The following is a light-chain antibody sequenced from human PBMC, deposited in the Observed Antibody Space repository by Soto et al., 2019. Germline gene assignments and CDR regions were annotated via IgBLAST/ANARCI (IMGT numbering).Light chain of an antibody. V-gene: IGKV1-9*01. CDR1: QGISSY. CDR3: QQLNSYPFT. CDR2: AAS. J-gene: IGKJ4*02. Sequence: DIQLTQSPSFLSASVGDRVTITCRASQGISSYLAWYQQKPGKAPKLLIYAASTLQSGVPSRFSGSGSETEFTLTISSLQSEDFATYYCQQLNSYPFTFGGGTKVEIK.